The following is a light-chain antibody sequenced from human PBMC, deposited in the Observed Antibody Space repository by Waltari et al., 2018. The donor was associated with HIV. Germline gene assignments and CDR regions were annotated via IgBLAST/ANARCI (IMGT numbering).Light chain of an antibody. CDR2: GNN. Sequence: QSVLTQPPSVSGAPGQRVTLPCTGSSSNIGAGYDVHWYQQPPGTAPKLLIYGNNNRPSGVPDRFSGSKSATSASLAITGLQAEDEADYYCQSYDSSLSGWVFGGGTKLTVL. J-gene: IGLJ3*02. V-gene: IGLV1-40*01. CDR3: QSYDSSLSGWV. CDR1: SSNIGAGYD.